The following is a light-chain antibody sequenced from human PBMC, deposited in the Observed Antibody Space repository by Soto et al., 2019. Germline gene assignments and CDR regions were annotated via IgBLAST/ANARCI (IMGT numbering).Light chain of an antibody. J-gene: IGLJ2*01. CDR3: SSYTTSSTLEV. V-gene: IGLV2-14*01. CDR1: SSDVGGYKY. CDR2: DVS. Sequence: QSVLTQPASVSGSPGQSITISCTGTSSDVGGYKYVSWYQQHPGKAPKLMIYDVSNRPSGVSNRFSGSKSGNTASLTISGLQSVDEADYYCSSYTTSSTLEVLGGGTKLTVL.